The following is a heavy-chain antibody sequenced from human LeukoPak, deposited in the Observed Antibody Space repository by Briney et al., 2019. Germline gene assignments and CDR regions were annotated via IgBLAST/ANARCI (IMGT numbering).Heavy chain of an antibody. J-gene: IGHJ4*02. CDR1: GYTFTGYY. CDR2: INPNSGGT. V-gene: IGHV1-2*02. D-gene: IGHD3-9*01. Sequence: ASVTVSCKASGYTFTGYYIHWVRQAPGQGLEWMGWINPNSGGTNYAQKFQGRITMTRDTSISTAYMELSRLTSADTAVYYCSGFAWSRAFDYWGQGTLVTVSS. CDR3: SGFAWSRAFDY.